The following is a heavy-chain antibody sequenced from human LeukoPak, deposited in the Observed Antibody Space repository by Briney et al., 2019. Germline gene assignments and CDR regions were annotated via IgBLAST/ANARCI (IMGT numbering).Heavy chain of an antibody. D-gene: IGHD3-9*01. CDR1: GYTFTSYG. J-gene: IGHJ5*02. CDR3: AREWWGYDVLTGDNWFDP. Sequence: ASVKVSCKASGYTFTSYGISWVRQAPGQGLEWMGWISAYNGNTNYAQKLQGRVTMTTDTSTSTAYMELRSLRSDDTAVYYCAREWWGYDVLTGDNWFDPWGQGTLVTVSS. CDR2: ISAYNGNT. V-gene: IGHV1-18*01.